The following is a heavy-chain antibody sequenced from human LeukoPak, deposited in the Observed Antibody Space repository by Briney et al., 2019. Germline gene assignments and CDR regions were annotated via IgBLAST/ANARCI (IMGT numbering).Heavy chain of an antibody. CDR2: INQDGSKE. V-gene: IGHV3-7*01. D-gene: IGHD5-12*01. CDR1: GFTFSNYW. CDR3: VRDGGVSGYDLLDY. J-gene: IGHJ4*02. Sequence: GGSLRLSCAASGFTFSNYWMTWVRQAPGKGLEWVAHINQDGSKEYYMDSVKARFTITRDNAKNSLSLQMNSLRAEDTAVYYCVRDGGVSGYDLLDYWGQGTLVTVSS.